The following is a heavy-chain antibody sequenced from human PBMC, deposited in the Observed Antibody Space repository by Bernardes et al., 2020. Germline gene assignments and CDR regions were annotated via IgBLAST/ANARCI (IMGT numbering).Heavy chain of an antibody. CDR1: GFTFSSYS. Sequence: GSLRLSCAASGFTFSSYSMNWVRQAPGKGLEWVSYISSSSSTIYYADPVKGRFTIPRDNAKNSLYLQMNSLRAEDTAVYYCARYSLGCSGGSCYSINYYYYMDVWGKGTTVTVSS. D-gene: IGHD2-15*01. J-gene: IGHJ6*03. CDR3: ARYSLGCSGGSCYSINYYYYMDV. V-gene: IGHV3-48*01. CDR2: ISSSSSTI.